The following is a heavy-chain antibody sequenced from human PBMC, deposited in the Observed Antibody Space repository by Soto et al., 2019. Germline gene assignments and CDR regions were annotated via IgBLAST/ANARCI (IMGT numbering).Heavy chain of an antibody. V-gene: IGHV1-69*04. D-gene: IGHD1-7*01. CDR2: IIPILGIA. CDR3: AGENSRNYKPPWLDP. CDR1: GGTFISYT. Sequence: SVKVSCKASGGTFISYTISWVRQAPGQGLEWMGRIIPILGIANYAQKFQGRVTITADKSTSTAYMELSSLRSEDTAVYYCAGENSRNYKPPWLDPGGKGSLVTVSS. J-gene: IGHJ5*02.